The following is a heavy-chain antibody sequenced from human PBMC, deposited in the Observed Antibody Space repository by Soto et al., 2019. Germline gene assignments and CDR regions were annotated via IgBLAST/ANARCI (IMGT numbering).Heavy chain of an antibody. CDR1: GFTFSNAW. V-gene: IGHV3-15*01. CDR3: TTDSFFEWLLQPENEWNY. Sequence: PGGSLRLSCAASGFTFSNAWMSWVRQAPGKGLEWVGRIKSKTDGGTTDYAAPVKGRFTISRDDSKNTLYLQMNSLKTEDTAVYYCTTDSFFEWLLQPENEWNYWGQGTLVTVSS. D-gene: IGHD3-9*01. J-gene: IGHJ4*02. CDR2: IKSKTDGGTT.